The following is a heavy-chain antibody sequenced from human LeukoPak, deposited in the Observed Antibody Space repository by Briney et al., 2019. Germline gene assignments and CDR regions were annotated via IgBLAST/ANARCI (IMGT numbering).Heavy chain of an antibody. CDR1: GFTFSSYA. J-gene: IGHJ4*02. CDR3: AKGPDCSSTSCYFGDY. Sequence: PGGSLRLSCAASGFTFSSYAMSWVRQAPGKGLEWVSAISGSGGSTYYADSVKGRFTISRDNSKNTLYLQMNSLRAEDTAVYYCAKGPDCSSTSCYFGDYWGQGTLVTVSS. CDR2: ISGSGGST. D-gene: IGHD2-2*01. V-gene: IGHV3-23*01.